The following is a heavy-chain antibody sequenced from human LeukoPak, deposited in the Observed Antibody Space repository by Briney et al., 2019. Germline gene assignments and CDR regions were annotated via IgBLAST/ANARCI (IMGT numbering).Heavy chain of an antibody. CDR3: AKDGGSLHYYDSSGCLD. CDR2: ISYDGSNK. J-gene: IGHJ4*02. D-gene: IGHD3-22*01. Sequence: PGRSLRLSCAASGFTFSSYGMHWVRQAPGKGLEWVAVISYDGSNKYYADSVKGRFTISRDNSKNTLYLQMNSLRAEDTAVYYCAKDGGSLHYYDSSGCLDWGQGTLVTVSS. V-gene: IGHV3-30*18. CDR1: GFTFSSYG.